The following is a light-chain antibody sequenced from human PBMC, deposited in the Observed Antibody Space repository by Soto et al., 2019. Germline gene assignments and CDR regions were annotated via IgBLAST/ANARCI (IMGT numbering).Light chain of an antibody. J-gene: IGKJ1*01. Sequence: GAIVIITCRASQSVSNWLACYQQKPGKAPNLLIDKASSLKSGVPSRFSGSGSGTEFTLTISSLQPEDIATYYCLQHNTYPWTFGQGTKVDIK. CDR2: KAS. CDR3: LQHNTYPWT. CDR1: QSVSNW. V-gene: IGKV1-5*03.